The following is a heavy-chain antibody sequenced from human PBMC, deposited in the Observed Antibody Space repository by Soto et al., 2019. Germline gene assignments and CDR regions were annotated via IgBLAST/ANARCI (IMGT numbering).Heavy chain of an antibody. D-gene: IGHD2-2*02. CDR3: AKGFCSSAKCYTYSYMDV. Sequence: EVQLVESGGGLVQPGRSLRLSCAASGFSFDGYAMHWVRQVPGKGLEWVSGVSWNSGTMGYGDSVKGRFTISRDNDKNSLYLQMNSLTAEDTAMYYCAKGFCSSAKCYTYSYMDVWGKGTTVTVSS. CDR2: VSWNSGTM. V-gene: IGHV3-9*01. CDR1: GFSFDGYA. J-gene: IGHJ6*03.